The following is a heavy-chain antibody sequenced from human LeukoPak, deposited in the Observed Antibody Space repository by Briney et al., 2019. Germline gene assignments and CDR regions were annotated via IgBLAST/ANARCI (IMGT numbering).Heavy chain of an antibody. V-gene: IGHV3-21*01. CDR3: AKDRSPTGSYYGMDV. Sequence: PGGSLRLSCAASGFTFSSYSMNWVRQAPGKGLEWVSSISSSSSYIYYADSVKGRFTISRDNAKNSLYLQMNSLRAEDTAVYYCAKDRSPTGSYYGMDVWGQGTTVIVSS. CDR2: ISSSSSYI. D-gene: IGHD1-1*01. CDR1: GFTFSSYS. J-gene: IGHJ6*02.